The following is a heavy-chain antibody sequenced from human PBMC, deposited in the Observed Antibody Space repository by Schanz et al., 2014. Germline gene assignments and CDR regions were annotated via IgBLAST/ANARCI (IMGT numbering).Heavy chain of an antibody. V-gene: IGHV1-18*01. D-gene: IGHD2-2*01. CDR2: ISPYTGNT. CDR1: GYAFSDYG. CDR3: ARDRRRYCSTASCLHDNWFDP. Sequence: QVQLEQSGAEVKKPGASVKVSCKTSGYAFSDYGITWVRQAPGQGLQWMGWISPYTGNTNYAQTLQGRITLTTDTATSTAYMELSSLRSEDTAVYYCARDRRRYCSTASCLHDNWFDPWGQGTLVIVSS. J-gene: IGHJ5*02.